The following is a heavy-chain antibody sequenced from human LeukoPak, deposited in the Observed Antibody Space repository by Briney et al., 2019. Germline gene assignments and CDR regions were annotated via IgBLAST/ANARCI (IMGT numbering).Heavy chain of an antibody. Sequence: SETLSLTCAVYGGSCSGYYWSWIRQPPGKGLEWIGEINHSGSTNYNPSLKSRVTISVDTSKNQFSLKLSSVTAADTAVYYCARRGRVAAAGFDYWGQGTLVTVSS. CDR1: GGSCSGYY. D-gene: IGHD6-13*01. J-gene: IGHJ4*02. CDR2: INHSGST. CDR3: ARRGRVAAAGFDY. V-gene: IGHV4-34*01.